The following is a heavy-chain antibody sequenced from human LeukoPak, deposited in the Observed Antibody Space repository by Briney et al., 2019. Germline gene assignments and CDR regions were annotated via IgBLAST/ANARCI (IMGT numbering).Heavy chain of an antibody. J-gene: IGHJ3*02. CDR1: GGSISSYY. V-gene: IGHV4-59*01. CDR2: ISYSGST. CDR3: ARETRLHSGSYSNDAFDI. D-gene: IGHD1-26*01. Sequence: SETLSLTCTVSGGSISSYYWSWIRQPPGKGLEWIGYISYSGSTDYNPSLKSRVTITLDTSKNQSSLRLSSVTAADTAVYYCARETRLHSGSYSNDAFDIWGQGTMVTVFS.